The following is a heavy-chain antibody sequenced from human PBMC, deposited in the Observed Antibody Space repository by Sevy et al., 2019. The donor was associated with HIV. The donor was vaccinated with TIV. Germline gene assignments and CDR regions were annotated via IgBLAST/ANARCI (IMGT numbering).Heavy chain of an antibody. CDR1: GFTFSNVW. Sequence: GGSLRLSCAASGFTFSNVWMSWVRQAPGKGLQWVAHFKSKTDGGTTDYAEPVRGRFTISSDNSKNTLSLKMNSLKTEDKAVYYCTTGGSLFQHWGQGTLVTVSS. D-gene: IGHD3-16*01. CDR3: TTGGSLFQH. V-gene: IGHV3-15*01. CDR2: FKSKTDGGTT. J-gene: IGHJ1*01.